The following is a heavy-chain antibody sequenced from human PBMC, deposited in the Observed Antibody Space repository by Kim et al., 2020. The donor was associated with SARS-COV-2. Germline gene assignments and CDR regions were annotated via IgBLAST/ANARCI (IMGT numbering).Heavy chain of an antibody. D-gene: IGHD2-8*02. CDR2: ISTASRTA. CDR1: GFNFDTYE. Sequence: GGSLRLSCVGSGFNFDTYEVNWVRQAPGKGLEWISYISTASRTAFYADSVRDRFTISIDNANKSLFLQMDSVRVDDTAVYYCVTDPGLFYDWGQGTLVTVSS. CDR3: VTDPGLFYD. V-gene: IGHV3-48*03. J-gene: IGHJ4*02.